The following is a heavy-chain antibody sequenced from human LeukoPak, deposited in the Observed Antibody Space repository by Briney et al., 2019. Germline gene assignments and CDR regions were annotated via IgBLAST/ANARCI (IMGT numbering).Heavy chain of an antibody. CDR2: IYPGDSDT. Sequence: GESLKISCKGSGYSFTSYWIGWVRQMPGKGLEWMGIIYPGDSDTRYSPSFQGQVTISADKSISTAYLQWSSLKASDTAMYYCARLKGYDSGGYYYNYFDYWGQGTLVTVSS. J-gene: IGHJ4*02. CDR1: GYSFTSYW. D-gene: IGHD3-22*01. CDR3: ARLKGYDSGGYYYNYFDY. V-gene: IGHV5-51*01.